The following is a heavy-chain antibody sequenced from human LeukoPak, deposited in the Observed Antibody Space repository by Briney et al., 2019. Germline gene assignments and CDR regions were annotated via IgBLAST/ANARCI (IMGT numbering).Heavy chain of an antibody. D-gene: IGHD3-10*01. CDR1: GFTFSSYA. CDR3: AKWSSGITMVRGVMGAFDY. CDR2: ISGGGGST. J-gene: IGHJ4*02. V-gene: IGHV3-23*01. Sequence: GGSLRLSCAASGFTFSSYAMSWVRQAPGKGLEWVSAISGGGGSTYYADSVKGRFTISRDNSKNTLYLRMNSLRAEDTAVYYCAKWSSGITMVRGVMGAFDYWGQGTLVTVSS.